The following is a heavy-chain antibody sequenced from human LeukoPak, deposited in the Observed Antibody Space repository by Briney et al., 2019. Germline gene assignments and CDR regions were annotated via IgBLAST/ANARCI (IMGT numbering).Heavy chain of an antibody. CDR3: ARVVFYDSSAYRYYYYMDV. CDR2: IYTSGST. J-gene: IGHJ6*03. Sequence: SETLSLTCTVSGGSISSGSYYWSWIRQPAGKGLGWIGRIYTSGSTNYNPSLKSRVTISVDTSKNQFSLKLSSVTAADTAVYYCARVVFYDSSAYRYYYYMDVWGKGTTVTVSS. D-gene: IGHD3-22*01. CDR1: GGSISSGSYY. V-gene: IGHV4-61*02.